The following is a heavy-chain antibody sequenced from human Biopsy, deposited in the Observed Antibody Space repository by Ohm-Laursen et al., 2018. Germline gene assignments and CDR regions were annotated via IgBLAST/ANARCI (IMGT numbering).Heavy chain of an antibody. CDR1: AYSFGDHR. CDR2: IDPKSGGT. Sequence: SVKVSCKASAYSFGDHRIHWVRQAPGQGLEWMGWIDPKSGGTNYAQKFQGKVTMTRDTSISTTYMELRRLTSDDTAVFYCARELGDFWGGRQFDFWGQGTLVTVSS. J-gene: IGHJ5*01. V-gene: IGHV1-2*02. D-gene: IGHD3-3*01. CDR3: ARELGDFWGGRQFDF.